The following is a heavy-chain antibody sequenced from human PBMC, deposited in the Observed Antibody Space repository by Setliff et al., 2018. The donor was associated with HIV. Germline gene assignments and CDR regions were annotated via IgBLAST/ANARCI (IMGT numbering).Heavy chain of an antibody. J-gene: IGHJ5*02. Sequence: LSLTCSVSGDSISSGSYYWSWIRLPAGKGLEWIGQIHTAGSTNYNPSLRSRVTISMDTSKNQFSLNLNSVTATDTAVYYCAKRTFGSGRLDPWGQGTLVTVSS. CDR2: IHTAGST. V-gene: IGHV4-61*09. CDR3: AKRTFGSGRLDP. CDR1: GDSISSGSYY. D-gene: IGHD3-16*01.